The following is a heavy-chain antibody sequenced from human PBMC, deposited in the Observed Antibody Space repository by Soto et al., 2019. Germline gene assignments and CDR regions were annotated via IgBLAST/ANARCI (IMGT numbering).Heavy chain of an antibody. CDR1: GFTFSTYA. J-gene: IGHJ4*02. CDR3: ARDEALAGNGKVDY. V-gene: IGHV3-30-3*01. D-gene: IGHD6-13*01. CDR2: TSYDGSNK. Sequence: GGSLRLSCAASGFTFSTYAMHWVRQAPGKGLEWVAVTSYDGSNKYYADSVKGRFTISRDNSKNTVYLQMNSLRPEDTAVYFCARDEALAGNGKVDYWGQGTLVTVSS.